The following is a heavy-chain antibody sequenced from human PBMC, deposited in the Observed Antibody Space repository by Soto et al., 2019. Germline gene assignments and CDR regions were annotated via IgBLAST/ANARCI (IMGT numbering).Heavy chain of an antibody. J-gene: IGHJ3*02. V-gene: IGHV1-18*01. D-gene: IGHD3-16*02. CDR3: AREAMITFGGVIVLDAFDI. CDR1: GYTFTSYG. CDR2: ISAYNGNT. Sequence: ASVKVSCKASGYTFTSYGISWVRQAPGQGLEWMGWISAYNGNTNYAQKLQGRVTMTTDTSTSTAYMELRSLRSDDTAVYYCAREAMITFGGVIVLDAFDIWGQGTTVTGSS.